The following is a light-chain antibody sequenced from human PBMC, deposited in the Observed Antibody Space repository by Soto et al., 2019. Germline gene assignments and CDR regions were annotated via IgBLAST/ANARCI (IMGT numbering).Light chain of an antibody. CDR2: DVS. CDR1: SSDVGGYNY. Sequence: QSVLTQRRSASGSPGQSITISCTGTSSDVGGYNYVSWYQQHPAKAPKLIIFDVSKRPSGVPNRFSGSKSGNTASLTISGLRAEDEADYYCCSYVGRNTYVFGTGTKVTVL. V-gene: IGLV2-11*01. CDR3: CSYVGRNTYV. J-gene: IGLJ1*01.